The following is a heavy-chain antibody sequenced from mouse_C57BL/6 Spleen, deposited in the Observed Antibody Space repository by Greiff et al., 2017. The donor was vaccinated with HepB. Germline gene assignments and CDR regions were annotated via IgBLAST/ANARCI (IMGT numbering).Heavy chain of an antibody. Sequence: VQLQQSGAELVRPGSSVKLSCKASGYTFTSYWMHWVKQRPIQGLEWIGNIDPSDSETHYNQKFKDKATLTVDKSSSTAYMQLSSLTSEDSAVYYCARTAQADWYFDVWGTGTTVTVSS. D-gene: IGHD3-2*02. CDR2: IDPSDSET. CDR1: GYTFTSYW. V-gene: IGHV1-52*01. CDR3: ARTAQADWYFDV. J-gene: IGHJ1*03.